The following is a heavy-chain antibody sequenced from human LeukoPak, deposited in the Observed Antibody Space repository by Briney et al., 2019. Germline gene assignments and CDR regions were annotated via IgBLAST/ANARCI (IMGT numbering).Heavy chain of an antibody. J-gene: IGHJ4*02. Sequence: PSETLSLTCAVYGGSFSGYYWSWIRQPPGKGLEWIGEINHSGSTNYNPSLKSRVTISVDTSKNQFSLKLSSVTAADTAVYYCAREGRTLYYYGSGSYPGFFDYWGQGTLVTVSS. CDR1: GGSFSGYY. CDR3: AREGRTLYYYGSGSYPGFFDY. V-gene: IGHV4-34*01. CDR2: INHSGST. D-gene: IGHD3-10*01.